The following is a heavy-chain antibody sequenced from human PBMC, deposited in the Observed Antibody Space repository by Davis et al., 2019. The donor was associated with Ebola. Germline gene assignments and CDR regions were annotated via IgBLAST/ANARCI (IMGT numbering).Heavy chain of an antibody. Sequence: GESLKISCAASGFTVSSNYMSWVRQAPGKGLEWVSVTYSGGSTYYADSVKGRFTISRDNAKNSLYLQMNSLRDEDTAVYYCATDRNWDFDYWGQGTLVTVSS. CDR1: GFTVSSNY. CDR2: TYSGGST. D-gene: IGHD7-27*01. V-gene: IGHV3-53*01. J-gene: IGHJ4*02. CDR3: ATDRNWDFDY.